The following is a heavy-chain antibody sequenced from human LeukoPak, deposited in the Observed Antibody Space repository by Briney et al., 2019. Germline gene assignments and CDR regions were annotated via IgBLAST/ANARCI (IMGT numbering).Heavy chain of an antibody. D-gene: IGHD3-22*01. V-gene: IGHV5-51*01. J-gene: IGHJ4*02. CDR2: IYPGDSDT. CDR1: GYSFTSYW. Sequence: GESLKISCKGSGYSFTSYWIGWVRQMPGKGLEWMGIIYPGDSDTRYSPSFQGQVTISADKSISTAYLQWSSLKASDTAMYYCARTYYYDSSGYYRSDYFDYWGQGTPVTVSS. CDR3: ARTYYYDSSGYYRSDYFDY.